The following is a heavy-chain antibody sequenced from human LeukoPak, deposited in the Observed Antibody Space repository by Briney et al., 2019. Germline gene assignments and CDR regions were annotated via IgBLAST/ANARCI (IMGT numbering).Heavy chain of an antibody. CDR1: GFTFSSYA. Sequence: GGSLRLSCAASGFTFSSYAMTWVRQAPGKGLEWVSVISVSGGDTYYADSVKGRFTISRDNSKNTLYLQMNSLRVEDTAVYYCAKDVVNYWGQGTLVTVSS. V-gene: IGHV3-23*01. CDR3: AKDVVNY. D-gene: IGHD4-23*01. J-gene: IGHJ4*02. CDR2: ISVSGGDT.